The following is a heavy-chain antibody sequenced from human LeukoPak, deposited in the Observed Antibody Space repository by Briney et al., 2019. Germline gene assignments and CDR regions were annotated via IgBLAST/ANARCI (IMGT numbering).Heavy chain of an antibody. CDR1: GVSISSGDYY. D-gene: IGHD4-17*01. J-gene: IGHJ4*02. V-gene: IGHV4-31*03. CDR2: IYYSGST. CDR3: ARDTFDNGVYYFDY. Sequence: SQTLSLICTASGVSISSGDYYWTWIRQHPGKGLECIGYIYYSGSTYYNPSLKSRVTMSVDTSKNQFSLKLSSVTAADTAVYYCARDTFDNGVYYFDYWGQGTLVTVSS.